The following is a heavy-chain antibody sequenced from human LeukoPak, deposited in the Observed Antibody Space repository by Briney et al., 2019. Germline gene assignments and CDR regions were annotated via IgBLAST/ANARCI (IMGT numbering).Heavy chain of an antibody. J-gene: IGHJ4*02. V-gene: IGHV4-34*01. Sequence: SETLSLTCAVYGGSFSGYYWSWIRQPPGKGLEWIGEINHSGSTNNNPPLKSRVTISVDTSKNQFSLKLSSVTAADTAVYYCARHNEGRDYGDYFDYWGQGTLVTVSS. D-gene: IGHD4-17*01. CDR1: GGSFSGYY. CDR2: INHSGST. CDR3: ARHNEGRDYGDYFDY.